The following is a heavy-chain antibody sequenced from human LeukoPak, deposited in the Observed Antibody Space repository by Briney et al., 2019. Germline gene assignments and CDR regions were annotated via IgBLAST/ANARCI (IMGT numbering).Heavy chain of an antibody. CDR2: ISISANT. CDR3: AKDHDSTGLFQDRDY. V-gene: IGHV3-23*01. CDR1: GFTFSRYA. J-gene: IGHJ4*02. Sequence: GGSLTLSCAASGFTFSRYAMNCVRQAPGKGLEWVSTISISANTHDADAVKGRFTISRDNSKSTLYLQMNSLRAEDTAIYYCAKDHDSTGLFQDRDYWGQRTQVTI. D-gene: IGHD6-19*01.